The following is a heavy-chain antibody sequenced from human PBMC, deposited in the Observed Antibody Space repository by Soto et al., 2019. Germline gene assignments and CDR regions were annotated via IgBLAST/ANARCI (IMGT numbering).Heavy chain of an antibody. J-gene: IGHJ4*02. V-gene: IGHV2-5*02. Sequence: QITLKESGPTRVKPTQTLMLTCTFSGFSLSARPVGVAWIRQPPGKALERLAIIYWDDDKRYSPSLMSRLTITNDSSKNQVVLPMTNMDLVDPAIYYCAHLAGISANWNGGIFYYWGQGSLVTVSS. CDR3: AHLAGISANWNGGIFYY. D-gene: IGHD1-1*01. CDR1: GFSLSARPVG. CDR2: IYWDDDK.